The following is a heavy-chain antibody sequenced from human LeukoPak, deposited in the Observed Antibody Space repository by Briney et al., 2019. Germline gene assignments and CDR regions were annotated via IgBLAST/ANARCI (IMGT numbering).Heavy chain of an antibody. CDR3: ARGSSGYDFFLDY. V-gene: IGHV3-7*04. J-gene: IGHJ4*02. CDR1: GFTFSSYW. D-gene: IGHD5-12*01. CDR2: IKQDGSEK. Sequence: GGSLRLSCAASGFTFSSYWMSWVRLAPGKGLEWVANIKQDGSEKYYVDSVKGRFTISRDNAKNSLYLQMNSLRAEDTAVYYCARGSSGYDFFLDYWGQGTLVTVSS.